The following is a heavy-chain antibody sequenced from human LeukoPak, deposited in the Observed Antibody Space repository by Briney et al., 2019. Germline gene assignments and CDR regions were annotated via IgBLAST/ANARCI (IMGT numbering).Heavy chain of an antibody. V-gene: IGHV1-46*01. CDR3: ATDHSMANTAWWFDP. CDR1: GYTFTSYY. CDR2: INPSGGST. D-gene: IGHD5-24*01. Sequence: ASVKVSCKASGYTFTSYYMHWVRQAPGQGLECMGIINPSGGSTSYAQKFQGRITMSRDTSTSTVYMELSSLRSEDTAFYYCATDHSMANTAWWFDPWGQGTLVTVSS. J-gene: IGHJ5*02.